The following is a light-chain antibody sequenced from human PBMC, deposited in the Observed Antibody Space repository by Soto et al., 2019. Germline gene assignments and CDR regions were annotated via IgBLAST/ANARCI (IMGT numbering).Light chain of an antibody. CDR3: QQYNNYEWT. V-gene: IGKV1-5*01. CDR2: DAS. J-gene: IGKJ1*01. Sequence: DIQMTQSPSTLSASVGDRFTITCRASQSISSWLAWYQQKQGKXPKXXIYDASSLESGVPSRFSGSGSGTELTITISSLQPDDSEIYYCQQYNNYEWTFGQGTKVDIK. CDR1: QSISSW.